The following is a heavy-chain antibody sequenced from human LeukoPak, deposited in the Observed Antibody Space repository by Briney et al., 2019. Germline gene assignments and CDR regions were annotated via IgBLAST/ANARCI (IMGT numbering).Heavy chain of an antibody. D-gene: IGHD3-16*02. V-gene: IGHV3-74*01. CDR3: LRGNREGFYFDD. J-gene: IGHJ4*02. CDR2: LYDGGTTT. CDR1: GFTFSEYW. Sequence: QPGGSLTLSCAASGFTFSEYWMHWVRQTPGKGLLWVSHLYDGGTTTAYADSVKGRFTFSRANAKHSAYLQMNGLTADATGIYHCLRGNREGFYFDDWGQATPVTVCS.